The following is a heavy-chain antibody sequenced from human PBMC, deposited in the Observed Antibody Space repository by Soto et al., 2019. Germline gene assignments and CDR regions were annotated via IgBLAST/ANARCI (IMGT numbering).Heavy chain of an antibody. J-gene: IGHJ6*02. CDR2: ISGSGGST. CDR1: GFTFSSYA. CDR3: AKAGHIVVVPAAGYGMDV. D-gene: IGHD2-2*01. V-gene: IGHV3-23*01. Sequence: PGGSLRLSCAASGFTFSSYAMSWVRQAPGKGLEWVSAISGSGGSTYYADSVKGRFTISRDNSKNTLYLQMNSLRAEDTAVYYCAKAGHIVVVPAAGYGMDVWGQGTTVTVSS.